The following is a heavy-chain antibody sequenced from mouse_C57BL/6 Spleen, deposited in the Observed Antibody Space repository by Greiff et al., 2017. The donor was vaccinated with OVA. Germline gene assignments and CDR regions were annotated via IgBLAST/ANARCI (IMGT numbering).Heavy chain of an antibody. CDR1: GFTFSSYT. D-gene: IGHD1-1*01. Sequence: EVQLVESGGGLVKPGGSLKLSCAASGFTFSSYTMSWVRQTPEKRLEWVATISGGGGNTYYPDSVKGRFTISRDNAKNTLYLQMSSLRSEDTALYYCARHPLYYYGTPWYFDVWGTGTTVTVSS. CDR2: ISGGGGNT. J-gene: IGHJ1*03. CDR3: ARHPLYYYGTPWYFDV. V-gene: IGHV5-9*01.